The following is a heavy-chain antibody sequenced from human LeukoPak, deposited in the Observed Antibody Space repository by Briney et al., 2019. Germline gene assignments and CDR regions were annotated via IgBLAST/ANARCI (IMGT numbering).Heavy chain of an antibody. D-gene: IGHD6-19*01. CDR2: ISSSSSYI. V-gene: IGHV3-21*01. Sequence: PGGSLRLSCAASGFTFSSYSMNWVRQAPGKGLEWVSSISSSSSYIYYADSLKGRFTISRDNAKNSLYLQMNSLRAEDTALYYCARDLSSGWYYFDYWGQGTLVTVSS. CDR1: GFTFSSYS. J-gene: IGHJ4*02. CDR3: ARDLSSGWYYFDY.